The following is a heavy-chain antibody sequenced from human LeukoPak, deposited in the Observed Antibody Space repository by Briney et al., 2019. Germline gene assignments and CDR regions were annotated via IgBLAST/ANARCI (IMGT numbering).Heavy chain of an antibody. CDR2: IIPILGIA. CDR1: GGTFSSYA. V-gene: IGHV1-69*04. D-gene: IGHD3-22*01. Sequence: GASVEVSCKASGGTFSSYAISWVRQAPGQGLEWMGRIIPILGIANYAQKFQGRVTITADKSTSTAYMELSSLRSEDTAVYYCARHGPIYDSSGYYWFDPWGQGTLVTVSS. CDR3: ARHGPIYDSSGYYWFDP. J-gene: IGHJ5*02.